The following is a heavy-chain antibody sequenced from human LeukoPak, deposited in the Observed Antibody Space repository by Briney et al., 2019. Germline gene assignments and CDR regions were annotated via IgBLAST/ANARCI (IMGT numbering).Heavy chain of an antibody. CDR3: ATYRQVLLPFES. J-gene: IGHJ4*02. D-gene: IGHD5-18*01. CDR2: IFPSGGEI. CDR1: GFTFSTFA. V-gene: IGHV3-23*01. Sequence: PGGSLRLSWAASGFTFSTFAMRWVRQPPGKGLEWVSSIFPSGGEIHYADSVRGRFTISRDNSKSILSLQMNSLRAEDTAIYYCATYRQVLLPFESWGQGTLVTVSS.